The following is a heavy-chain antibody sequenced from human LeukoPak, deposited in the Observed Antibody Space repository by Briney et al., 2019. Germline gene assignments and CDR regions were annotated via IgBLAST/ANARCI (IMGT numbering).Heavy chain of an antibody. CDR3: ARLSRYCSSTSCFYYYYYMDV. D-gene: IGHD2-2*01. CDR2: IYYSGST. J-gene: IGHJ6*03. CDR1: GGSISSSSYY. V-gene: IGHV4-39*01. Sequence: SETLSLTCTVSGGSISSSSYYWGWIRQPPGKGLEWIGSIYYSGSTYYNPSLKSRVTISVDTSKNQFSLKLSSVTAADTAVYYCARLSRYCSSTSCFYYYYYMDVWGKGTMVTVSS.